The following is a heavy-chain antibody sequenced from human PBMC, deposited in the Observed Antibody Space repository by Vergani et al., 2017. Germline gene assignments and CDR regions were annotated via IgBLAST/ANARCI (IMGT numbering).Heavy chain of an antibody. CDR1: RFTFSNYD. V-gene: IGHV3-23*01. J-gene: IGHJ4*02. Sequence: EVQLLESGGGLVQPGGSLRLSCAASRFTFSNYDMSWVRQAPGKGLEWVSAITGGGGSTYYADSVKGRFTISRDNSKNTLYLQMNSLRAEDTAVYYCARAFYDFGPGEALDYWGQGTLVTVSS. D-gene: IGHD3-3*01. CDR2: ITGGGGST. CDR3: ARAFYDFGPGEALDY.